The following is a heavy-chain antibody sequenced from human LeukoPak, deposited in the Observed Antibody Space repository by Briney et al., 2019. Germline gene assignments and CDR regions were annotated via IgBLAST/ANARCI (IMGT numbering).Heavy chain of an antibody. CDR2: IYSGGST. D-gene: IGHD3-10*01. CDR1: GFTVSSNY. Sequence: QPGGSLRLSCAASGFTVSSNYMSWVRQPPGKGLEWVSVIYSGGSTYYADSVKGRFTISRHKSKNTLYLQMSSLRAEDTAVYYCVRGAYGSGSYFMSAPGSWFDPWGQGTLVTVSS. J-gene: IGHJ5*02. V-gene: IGHV3-53*04. CDR3: VRGAYGSGSYFMSAPGSWFDP.